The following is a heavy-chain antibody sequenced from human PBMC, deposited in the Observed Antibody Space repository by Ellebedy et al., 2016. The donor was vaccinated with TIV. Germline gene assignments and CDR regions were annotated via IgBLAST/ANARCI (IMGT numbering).Heavy chain of an antibody. CDR2: IFTSGST. V-gene: IGHV4-4*07. CDR1: GCSISNYD. CDR3: ARGNPPAGP. J-gene: IGHJ5*02. Sequence: MPSETLSLTCTVSGCSISNYDWTWIRQPAGKGLEWIGRIFTSGSTNYTPSLKSRVTMSVDTSKNQFSLQLSSVTAADTAVYYCARGNPPAGPWGQGTLVTVSS. D-gene: IGHD1-14*01.